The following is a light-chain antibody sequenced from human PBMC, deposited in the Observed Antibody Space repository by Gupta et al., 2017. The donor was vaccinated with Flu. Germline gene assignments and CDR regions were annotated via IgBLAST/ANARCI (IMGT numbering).Light chain of an antibody. CDR3: SSYTNINNLVL. CDR2: EVN. CDR1: SSDIGAYNY. Sequence: QSALTQPASVSGSPGQSITISCTGTSSDIGAYNYVSWYQQHPGKAPKLMIFEVNNRPSGASTRFSGSKSGNTASLTISGLQAEDEADYYCSSYTNINNLVLFGGGTKLTVL. V-gene: IGLV2-14*01. J-gene: IGLJ3*02.